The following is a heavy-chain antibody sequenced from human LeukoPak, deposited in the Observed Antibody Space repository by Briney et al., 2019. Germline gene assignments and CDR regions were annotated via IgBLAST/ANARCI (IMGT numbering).Heavy chain of an antibody. D-gene: IGHD3-16*02. CDR2: IKQDGSEK. J-gene: IGHJ4*02. CDR1: GVTFSSDW. CDR3: ARGSVITFGGVIAFDY. V-gene: IGHV3-7*01. Sequence: GGSLRLSCAASGVTFSSDWMSWVRQGPGKGLEWVANIKQDGSEKYYVDSVKGRFTISRDNAKNSLYLQMNSLRAEDTAVYYCARGSVITFGGVIAFDYWGQGTLVTVSS.